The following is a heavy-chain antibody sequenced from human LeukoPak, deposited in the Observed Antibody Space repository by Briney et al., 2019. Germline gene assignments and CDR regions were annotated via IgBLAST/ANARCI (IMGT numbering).Heavy chain of an antibody. CDR3: ARRYGSGDHFDY. V-gene: IGHV4-59*01. J-gene: IGHJ4*02. CDR2: IYYSGST. CDR1: GGSISSYY. D-gene: IGHD3-10*01. Sequence: PSETLSLTCAVSGGSISSYYWSWIRQPPGKGLEWIGYIYYSGSTNYNPSLKSRVTISVDTSKNQFSLNLSSVTAADTAVYYCARRYGSGDHFDYWGQGTLVTVSS.